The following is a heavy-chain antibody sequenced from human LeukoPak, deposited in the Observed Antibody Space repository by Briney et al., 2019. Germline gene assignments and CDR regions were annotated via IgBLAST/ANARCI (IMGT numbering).Heavy chain of an antibody. V-gene: IGHV1-8*01. J-gene: IGHJ5*02. CDR3: ARGDGSTTVPPNWFDP. CDR2: MNPNSGNT. CDR1: GYTFTSYD. D-gene: IGHD4-17*01. Sequence: ASVKVSCKASGYTFTSYDINWVRQATGQGLEWMGWMNPNSGNTGHAQKFQGRVTMTRNTSISTAYMELSSLKSEDTAVYYCARGDGSTTVPPNWFDPWGQGTLVTVSS.